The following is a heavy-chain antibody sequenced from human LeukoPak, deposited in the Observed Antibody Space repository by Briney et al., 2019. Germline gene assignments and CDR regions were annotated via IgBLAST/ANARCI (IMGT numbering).Heavy chain of an antibody. J-gene: IGHJ4*02. D-gene: IGHD1-7*01. V-gene: IGHV4-59*01. CDR3: ARGSRELYYFDY. CDR1: GGSISSYY. CDR2: IYYSGST. Sequence: SETLSLTCTVSGGSISSYYWSCIRQPPGKGLEWIGYIYYSGSTKYNPSLKSRVTISVDASKTQFSLKLNSVTAADTAVYYCARGSRELYYFDYWGQGTLVTVSS.